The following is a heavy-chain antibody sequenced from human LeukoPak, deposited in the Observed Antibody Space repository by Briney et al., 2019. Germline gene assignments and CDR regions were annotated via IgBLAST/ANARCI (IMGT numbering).Heavy chain of an antibody. V-gene: IGHV3-23*01. D-gene: IGHD2-21*02. Sequence: GGSLRLSCAAPGFSFSTYAMSWVRQAPGKGLEWVSAISGSGGSTYDADSVKGRFTISRDNSKNTLYLQMNSLRAEDTVVYYCAKAVVVTAARHFDYWGQGTLVTVSS. CDR3: AKAVVVTAARHFDY. J-gene: IGHJ4*02. CDR2: ISGSGGST. CDR1: GFSFSTYA.